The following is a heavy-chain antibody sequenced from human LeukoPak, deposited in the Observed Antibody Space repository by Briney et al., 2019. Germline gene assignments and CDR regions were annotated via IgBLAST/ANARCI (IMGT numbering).Heavy chain of an antibody. V-gene: IGHV4-4*02. CDR2: IYQSGSS. CDR3: ATGIGAADF. D-gene: IGHD3-16*01. Sequence: SETLSLTCAVSGGSIGSRNWWSWVRQPPGKGLQWIGEIYQSGSSIYNPSRRSRVTMSVDKPTDQLSLKLSSVTAADTAVYYCATGIGAADFWGQGILVTVSS. J-gene: IGHJ4*02. CDR1: GGSIGSRNW.